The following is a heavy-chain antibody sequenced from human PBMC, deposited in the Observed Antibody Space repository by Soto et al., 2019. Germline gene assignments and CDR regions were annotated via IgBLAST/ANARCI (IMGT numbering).Heavy chain of an antibody. V-gene: IGHV4-4*02. Sequence: SETLSLTCAVSGGSISSSNWWSWVRQPPGKGLEWIGEIYHSGSTNYNPSLKSRVTISVDKSKNQFSLKLSSVTAAETAVYYCARVAIFGVVNYYGMDVWGQGTTVTVSS. J-gene: IGHJ6*02. CDR2: IYHSGST. D-gene: IGHD3-3*01. CDR3: ARVAIFGVVNYYGMDV. CDR1: GGSISSSNW.